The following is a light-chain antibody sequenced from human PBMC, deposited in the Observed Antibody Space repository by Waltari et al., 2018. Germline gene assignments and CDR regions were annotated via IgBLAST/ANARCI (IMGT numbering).Light chain of an antibody. CDR3: NSRDSSGNHVV. J-gene: IGLJ2*01. V-gene: IGLV3-19*01. CDR1: SLRSYY. CDR2: GKN. Sequence: SSELTQDPAVSVALGQTVRITCPGDSLRSYYTSRYQQKPGQAPVRVIYGKNNRPSGIPDRFSGSSSGNTASLTITGAQAEDEADYYCNSRDSSGNHVVFGGGTKLTVL.